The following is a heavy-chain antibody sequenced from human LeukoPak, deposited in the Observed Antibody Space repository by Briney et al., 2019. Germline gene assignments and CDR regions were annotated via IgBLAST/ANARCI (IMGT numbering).Heavy chain of an antibody. CDR2: ISSSTSYI. D-gene: IGHD3-22*01. CDR3: AKRPYFYDSSGWELSYFDY. Sequence: GGSLRLSCAASGFTFSSYGMNWVRQAPGKGLEWVSSISSSTSYIYYADSVKGRFTISRDNAKNSLFLQMNSLRAEDTAVYYCAKRPYFYDSSGWELSYFDYWGQGTLVTVSS. CDR1: GFTFSSYG. J-gene: IGHJ4*02. V-gene: IGHV3-21*01.